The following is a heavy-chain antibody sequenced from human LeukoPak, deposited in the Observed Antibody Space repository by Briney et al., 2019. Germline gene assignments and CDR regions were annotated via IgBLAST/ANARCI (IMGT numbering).Heavy chain of an antibody. Sequence: GRSLRLSCAASGFTFSSYAMHWVRQAPGKGPERVAVISYDGSNKYYADSVKGRFTISRDNSKNTLYLQMNSLRAEDTAVYYCALTMVRGVPMTGGYWGQGTLVTVSS. CDR3: ALTMVRGVPMTGGY. D-gene: IGHD3-10*01. CDR2: ISYDGSNK. J-gene: IGHJ4*02. CDR1: GFTFSSYA. V-gene: IGHV3-30-3*01.